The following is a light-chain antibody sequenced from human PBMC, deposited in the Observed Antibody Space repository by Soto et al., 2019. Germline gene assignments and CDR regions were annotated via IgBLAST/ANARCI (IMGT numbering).Light chain of an antibody. V-gene: IGKV3-15*01. CDR3: QRYNNWPET. CDR1: QSVGNN. CDR2: DAS. Sequence: ELVMTQSPATLSVSPGERATLSCRASQSVGNNLAWYQQKPGQAPRLLMYDASTRATGIPARFSGSGSGTEFTLTISSLQSEDCAVYFCQRYNNWPETFGQGTKVDI. J-gene: IGKJ1*01.